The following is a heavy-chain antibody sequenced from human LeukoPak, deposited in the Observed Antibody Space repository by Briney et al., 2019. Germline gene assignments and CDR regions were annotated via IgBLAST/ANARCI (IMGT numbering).Heavy chain of an antibody. Sequence: EPGGSLRLSCAASGFTFSSYSMNWVRQAPGKGLGWVSYISSSSYIYYADSVKGRFTISRDNAKNSLYLQMNSLRAEDMAVYYCARAPVARFNWFDPWGQGTLVSVSS. CDR3: ARAPVARFNWFDP. V-gene: IGHV3-21*01. D-gene: IGHD4-23*01. J-gene: IGHJ5*02. CDR2: ISSSSYI. CDR1: GFTFSSYS.